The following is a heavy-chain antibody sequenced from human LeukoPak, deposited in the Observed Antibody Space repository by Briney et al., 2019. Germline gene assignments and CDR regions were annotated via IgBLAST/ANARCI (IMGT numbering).Heavy chain of an antibody. CDR2: ISGSGDST. CDR3: AKVTGSGSYLADAFDI. D-gene: IGHD3-10*01. V-gene: IGHV3-23*01. J-gene: IGHJ3*02. CDR1: GLTFRNYG. Sequence: PGGSLRLSCAASGLTFRNYGMNWVRQPTGQGLEWVSAISGSGDSTYHADSVRGRFTVSRDNSKNTLYLQMKSLRAEDTAVYYCAKVTGSGSYLADAFDIWGHGTVVTVSS.